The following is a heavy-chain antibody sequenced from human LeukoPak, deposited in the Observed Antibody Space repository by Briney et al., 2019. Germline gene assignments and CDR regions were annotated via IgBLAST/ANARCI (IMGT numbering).Heavy chain of an antibody. J-gene: IGHJ3*02. CDR1: GFTFSASA. Sequence: GGSLRLSCAASGFTFSASALHWVRQASGKGLEWVGRIRSKANSYATEYAASLKGRFTISRDDSKNTAYLQMNSLRAEDTAVYYCARTGERTDAFDIWGQGTMVTVSS. V-gene: IGHV3-73*01. CDR2: IRSKANSYAT. CDR3: ARTGERTDAFDI. D-gene: IGHD3-16*01.